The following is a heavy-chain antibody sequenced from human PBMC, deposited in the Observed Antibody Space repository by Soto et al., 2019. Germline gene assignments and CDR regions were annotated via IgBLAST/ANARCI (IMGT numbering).Heavy chain of an antibody. V-gene: IGHV3-30*18. Sequence: GGSLRLSCAASGFTFSSYGMRWVRQAPGKGLEWVAVISYDGSNKYYADSVKGRFTISRDNSKNTLYLQMNSLRAEDTAVYYCAKASSDYDYIWGSYRYTVAKDAFDIWGQGTMVTVSS. CDR1: GFTFSSYG. J-gene: IGHJ3*02. CDR2: ISYDGSNK. D-gene: IGHD3-16*02. CDR3: AKASSDYDYIWGSYRYTVAKDAFDI.